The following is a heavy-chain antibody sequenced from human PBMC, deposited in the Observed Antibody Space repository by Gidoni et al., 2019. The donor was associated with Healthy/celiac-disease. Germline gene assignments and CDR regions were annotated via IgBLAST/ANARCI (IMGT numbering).Heavy chain of an antibody. CDR3: AHIVVSGGSGSYVLGYYFDY. CDR2: IYWDDDK. Sequence: QITLKESGPTLVKPTQTLTLTCTFSGFSLSTSGVGVGWIRQPPGKALEWLALIYWDDDKRYSPSLKSRLTITKDTSKNQVVLTMTNMDPVDTATYYCAHIVVSGGSGSYVLGYYFDYWGQGTLVTVSS. J-gene: IGHJ4*02. CDR1: GFSLSTSGVG. D-gene: IGHD3-10*01. V-gene: IGHV2-5*02.